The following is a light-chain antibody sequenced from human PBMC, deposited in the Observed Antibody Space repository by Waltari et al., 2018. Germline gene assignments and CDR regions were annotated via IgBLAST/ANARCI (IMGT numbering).Light chain of an antibody. V-gene: IGKV3-15*01. CDR2: GAS. Sequence: EIVMTQSPATLSLSPGESATLSCRASQNVYTNLACYQQKPGQAPRLLISGASARATGVPWRFRGSGSGTEFTLTISSLQSDDFAVYYCQQYNTWPPLTFGGGTRVDIK. CDR1: QNVYTN. CDR3: QQYNTWPPLT. J-gene: IGKJ4*01.